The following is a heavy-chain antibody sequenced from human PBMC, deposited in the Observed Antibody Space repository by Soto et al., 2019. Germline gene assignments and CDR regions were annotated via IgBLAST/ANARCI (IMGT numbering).Heavy chain of an antibody. V-gene: IGHV5-10-1*01. J-gene: IGHJ6*02. CDR1: GYSFTSYW. Sequence: PGESLNISCKGSGYSFTSYWISWVRQMPGKGLEWMGRIDPSDSYTNYSPSFQGHVTISADKSISTAYLQWSSLKASDTAMYYCASLYCSSTSCYGFYYYYGMDVWGQGTTVTVSS. D-gene: IGHD2-2*01. CDR2: IDPSDSYT. CDR3: ASLYCSSTSCYGFYYYYGMDV.